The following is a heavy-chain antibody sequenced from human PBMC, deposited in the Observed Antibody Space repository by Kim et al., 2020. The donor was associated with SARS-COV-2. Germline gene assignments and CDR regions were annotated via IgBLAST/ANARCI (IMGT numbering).Heavy chain of an antibody. CDR3: ARGNWGYFES. CDR2: INSDESIT. Sequence: GGSLRLSCAASGFTFSGYWMHWVRQSPVKGLVWVSRINSDESITTYADSVKGRFTISRDNAKNTLYLQMNSLRVEDTAVYYCARGNWGYFESWGQGTLVT. J-gene: IGHJ4*02. V-gene: IGHV3-74*01. D-gene: IGHD7-27*01. CDR1: GFTFSGYW.